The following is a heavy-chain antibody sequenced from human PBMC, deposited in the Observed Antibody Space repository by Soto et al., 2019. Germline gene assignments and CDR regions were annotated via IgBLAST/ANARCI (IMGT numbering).Heavy chain of an antibody. J-gene: IGHJ4*02. V-gene: IGHV2-5*01. Sequence: QITLKESGPTLVRPTQTLTLTCTFSGFSLSRTAVGVGWIRQAPGQAPEWLALMYWNDDNHYSPPLKSRLTLTKDTSKNQVVLTMTNVDPVDTATYYCAHGSGWLFDHWGQGTLVTVTS. CDR3: AHGSGWLFDH. CDR1: GFSLSRTAVG. D-gene: IGHD3-22*01. CDR2: MYWNDDN.